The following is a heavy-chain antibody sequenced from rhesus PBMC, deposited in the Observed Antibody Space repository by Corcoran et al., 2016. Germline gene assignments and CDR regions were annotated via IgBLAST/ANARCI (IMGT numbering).Heavy chain of an antibody. J-gene: IGHJ4*01. CDR2: IYWDDDK. Sequence: QVTLKESGPALVKPTQTLTLTCTFSGFSISTSGMGVGWFRQPTGKATVWLAPIYWDDDKYDSASLKSRLTISKATSKNQVVLTKTNMDPVDTATYYCARITLRQLSVGYWGQGVLVTVSS. V-gene: IGHV2-174*01. D-gene: IGHD6-25*01. CDR3: ARITLRQLSVGY. CDR1: GFSISTSGMG.